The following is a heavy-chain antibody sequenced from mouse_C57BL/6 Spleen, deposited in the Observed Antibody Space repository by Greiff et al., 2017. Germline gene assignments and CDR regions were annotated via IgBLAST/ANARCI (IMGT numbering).Heavy chain of an antibody. CDR1: GFTFSSYT. Sequence: EVNVVESGGGLVKPGGSLKLSCAASGFTFSSYTMSWVRQTPEKRLEWVATISGGGGNTYYPDSVEGRFTISRDNAKNTLYLQMSSLRSEDTALYYCARVITTVVAYYYAMDYWGQGTSVTVSS. V-gene: IGHV5-9*01. D-gene: IGHD1-1*01. J-gene: IGHJ4*01. CDR3: ARVITTVVAYYYAMDY. CDR2: ISGGGGNT.